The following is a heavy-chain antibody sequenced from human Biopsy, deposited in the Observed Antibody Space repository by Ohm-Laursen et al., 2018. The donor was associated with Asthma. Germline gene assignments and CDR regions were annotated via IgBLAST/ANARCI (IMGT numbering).Heavy chain of an antibody. CDR1: GFTFDDYA. CDR2: ITWNSGSI. Sequence: SLRLSCSASGFTFDDYAMHWVRQAPGKGLEWVSGITWNSGSIGYADSVKGRFTISRDNAKNSLYLQMNSLRAEDTAVYYCARTFHFWSPYHAEHYQLWGQGTLVTVPS. D-gene: IGHD3-3*02. CDR3: ARTFHFWSPYHAEHYQL. J-gene: IGHJ1*01. V-gene: IGHV3-9*01.